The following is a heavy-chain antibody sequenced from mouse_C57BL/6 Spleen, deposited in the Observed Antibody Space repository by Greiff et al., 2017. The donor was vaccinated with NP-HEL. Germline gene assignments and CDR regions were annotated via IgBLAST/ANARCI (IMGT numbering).Heavy chain of an antibody. J-gene: IGHJ4*01. V-gene: IGHV1-15*01. Sequence: QVQLKQSGAELVRPGASVTLSCKASGYTFTDYEMHWVKQTPVHGLEWIGAIDPETGGTAYNQKFKGKAILTADKSSSTAYMELRSLTSEDSAVYYCTRGNYGSSYDAMDYWGQGTSVTVSS. CDR2: IDPETGGT. CDR3: TRGNYGSSYDAMDY. D-gene: IGHD1-1*01. CDR1: GYTFTDYE.